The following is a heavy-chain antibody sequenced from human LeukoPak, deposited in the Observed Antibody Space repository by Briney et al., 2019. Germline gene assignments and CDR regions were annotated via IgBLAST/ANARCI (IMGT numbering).Heavy chain of an antibody. CDR1: GGSISSSSYY. Sequence: KASETLSLTCTVSGGSISSSSYYWGWIRQPPGKGLEWIGSIYYSGSTYYNPSLKSRVTISVDTSKNQFSLKLSSVTAADTAVYYCARHDHYDSSGDIDYWGQGTLVTVSS. J-gene: IGHJ4*02. V-gene: IGHV4-39*01. CDR3: ARHDHYDSSGDIDY. CDR2: IYYSGST. D-gene: IGHD3-22*01.